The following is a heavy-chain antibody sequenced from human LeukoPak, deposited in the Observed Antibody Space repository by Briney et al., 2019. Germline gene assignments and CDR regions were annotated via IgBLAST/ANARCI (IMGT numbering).Heavy chain of an antibody. Sequence: ASVKVSCKASGGTFSSYAIIWVRQAPGQGLEWMGRIIPILGIANYAQKFQGRVTITADKSTSTAYMELSSLRSEDTAVYYCARDGYNTHYFDYWGQGTLVTVSS. CDR2: IIPILGIA. CDR1: GGTFSSYA. V-gene: IGHV1-69*04. J-gene: IGHJ4*02. D-gene: IGHD5-24*01. CDR3: ARDGYNTHYFDY.